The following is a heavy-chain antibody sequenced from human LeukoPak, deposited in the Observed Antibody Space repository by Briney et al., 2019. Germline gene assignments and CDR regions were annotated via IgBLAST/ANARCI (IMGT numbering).Heavy chain of an antibody. D-gene: IGHD3-10*01. J-gene: IGHJ6*03. Sequence: GGSLRLSCAASGFTFSSYWMSWVRQAPGKGLEWVANIKQDGSEKYYVDSVKGRFTISRDNAKNSLYLQMNSLRAEDTALYHCARVPYYYGSGSYNHYYYYMDVWGKGTTVTISS. V-gene: IGHV3-7*03. CDR3: ARVPYYYGSGSYNHYYYYMDV. CDR2: IKQDGSEK. CDR1: GFTFSSYW.